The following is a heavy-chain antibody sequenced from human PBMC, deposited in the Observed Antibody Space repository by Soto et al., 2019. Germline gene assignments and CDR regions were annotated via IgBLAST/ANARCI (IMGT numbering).Heavy chain of an antibody. CDR1: GGTFSSYT. Sequence: SVKVSCKASGGTFSSYTISWVRQAPGQGLEWMGRIIPILGIANYTQKIQGRVTITADKSTSTAYIELSSLSSEDTAVYYCARGMGVARPGWFDPWGQGTLVTVSS. J-gene: IGHJ5*02. CDR3: ARGMGVARPGWFDP. D-gene: IGHD5-12*01. V-gene: IGHV1-69*02. CDR2: IIPILGIA.